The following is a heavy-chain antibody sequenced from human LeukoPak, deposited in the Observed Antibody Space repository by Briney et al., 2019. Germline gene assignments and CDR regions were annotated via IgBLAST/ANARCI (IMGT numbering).Heavy chain of an antibody. CDR1: GDSFSSNNY. CDR2: IYRSGAT. D-gene: IGHD3-22*01. J-gene: IGHJ4*02. CDR3: ARNAGYSDLNY. V-gene: IGHV4-4*02. Sequence: SETLSLTCTVSGDSFSSNNYWTWVRQPPGKGLEWIGEIYRSGATNYNPSLRGRVTVSLDKSKNQFSLRLNSVTAADTAIYYCARNAGYSDLNYWGQGTLVTVSS.